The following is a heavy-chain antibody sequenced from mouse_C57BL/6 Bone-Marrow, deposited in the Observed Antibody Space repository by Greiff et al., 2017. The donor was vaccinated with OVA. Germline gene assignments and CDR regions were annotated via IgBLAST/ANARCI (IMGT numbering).Heavy chain of an antibody. J-gene: IGHJ3*01. D-gene: IGHD2-1*01. CDR1: GYSFTGYY. Sequence: EVQRVESGPELVKPGASVKISCKASGYSFTGYYMNWVKQSPEKSLEWIGEINPSTGGTTYNQKFKAKATLTVDKSSSTAYMQLKSLTSEDSAVYYCARWDLLWYPSFAYWGQGTLVTVSA. CDR3: ARWDLLWYPSFAY. CDR2: INPSTGGT. V-gene: IGHV1-42*01.